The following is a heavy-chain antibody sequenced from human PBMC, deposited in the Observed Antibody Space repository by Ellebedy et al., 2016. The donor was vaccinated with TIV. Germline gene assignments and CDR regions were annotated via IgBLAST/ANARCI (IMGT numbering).Heavy chain of an antibody. J-gene: IGHJ6*02. Sequence: AASVNVSCKASRYAFTSYDINWVRQARGQGLEWMGWINPNSGNTGYARKFQGRVTMTRDNSISTAYMELSTLTSEDTAVYYCARDFEFLIYVNGGEYYHYALDVWGQGTTVTVAS. CDR3: ARDFEFLIYVNGGEYYHYALDV. D-gene: IGHD3-10*02. CDR2: INPNSGNT. CDR1: RYAFTSYD. V-gene: IGHV1-8*01.